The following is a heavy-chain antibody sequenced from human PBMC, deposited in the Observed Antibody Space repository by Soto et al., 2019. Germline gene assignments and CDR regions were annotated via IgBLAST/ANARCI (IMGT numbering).Heavy chain of an antibody. D-gene: IGHD3-16*02. V-gene: IGHV3-30*15. CDR1: GFTFTSYA. CDR3: ARDRLRLGELSLIGYFDY. CDR2: ISYDGINE. J-gene: IGHJ4*02. Sequence: QVQLVESGGSVVQPGRSLRLSCEASGFTFTSYATHWVRQAPGKGLERVAVISYDGINEYYADSVKGRFTISRDNSKSTLFLQMSSLRVEDTAVYYCARDRLRLGELSLIGYFDYWGQGTLVTVSS.